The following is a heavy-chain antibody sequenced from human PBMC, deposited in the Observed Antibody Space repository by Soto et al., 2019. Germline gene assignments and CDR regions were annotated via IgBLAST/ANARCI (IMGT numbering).Heavy chain of an antibody. J-gene: IGHJ6*02. V-gene: IGHV3-30-3*01. D-gene: IGHD3-3*01. CDR2: ISYDGSNK. CDR1: GFTFSSYA. CDR3: ARPYYDFWSGYFPSRLYYYYGMDV. Sequence: SGGSLRLSCAASGFTFSSYAMHWVRQAPGKGLEWVAVISYDGSNKYYADSVKGRFTISRDNSKNTLYLQMNSLRAEDTAVYYCARPYYDFWSGYFPSRLYYYYGMDVWGQGTTGTVS.